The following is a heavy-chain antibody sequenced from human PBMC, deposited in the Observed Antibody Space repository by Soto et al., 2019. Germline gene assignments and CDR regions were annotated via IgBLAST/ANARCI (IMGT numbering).Heavy chain of an antibody. CDR3: ARESHDILTGPPWVWYFDL. Sequence: QVQLQQWGAGPLRPLETLSLTCGVSGGSFSGYYWAWIRQSPGKGLEWIGEINDRGSINYNPSLKSRVSISVDASKNHSSLNLRSVTAADTAVDYCARESHDILTGPPWVWYFDLWGRGTLVTVSS. CDR2: INDRGSI. D-gene: IGHD3-9*01. CDR1: GGSFSGYY. V-gene: IGHV4-34*01. J-gene: IGHJ2*01.